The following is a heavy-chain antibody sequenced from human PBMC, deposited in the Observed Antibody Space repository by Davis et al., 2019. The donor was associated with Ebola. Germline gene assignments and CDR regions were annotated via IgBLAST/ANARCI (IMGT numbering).Heavy chain of an antibody. D-gene: IGHD1-1*01. CDR3: ARDRAGTSQRDY. CDR1: GFTFSDYY. V-gene: IGHV3-11*06. J-gene: IGHJ4*02. Sequence: GESLKISCAASGFTFSDYYMSWIRQAPGKGLEWVSYISSSSSYTNYADSVKGRFTISRDNAKNSLYLQMNSLRDEDTAVYYCARDRAGTSQRDYWGQGTLVTVSS. CDR2: ISSSSSYT.